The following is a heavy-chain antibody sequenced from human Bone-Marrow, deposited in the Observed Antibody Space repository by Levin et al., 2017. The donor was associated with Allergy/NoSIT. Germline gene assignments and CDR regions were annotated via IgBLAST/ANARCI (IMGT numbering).Heavy chain of an antibody. CDR2: ISYDGNKI. CDR1: GFTFSSYA. V-gene: IGHV3-30-3*01. CDR3: ARDVADYGDHPYFVS. J-gene: IGHJ4*02. D-gene: IGHD4-17*01. Sequence: TGGSLRLSCAASGFTFSSYAIHWVRQAPGKGLEWVALISYDGNKIYYADSVKGRFTISRDNPKNTLYLQLNSLRAEDTALYFCARDVADYGDHPYFVSWGQGTLVTVSS.